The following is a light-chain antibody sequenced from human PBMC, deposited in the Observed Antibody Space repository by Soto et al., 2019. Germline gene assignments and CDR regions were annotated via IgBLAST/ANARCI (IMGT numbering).Light chain of an antibody. Sequence: QSALTQPASVSGSPGQSITISCTGTSSDVGGYNYVSWYQQHPGKAPKLMIYDVNNRPSGVSNRFSGSKSGTAASLTISGLQAEDAADYYCSSYTSSSARFFGTGTKLTVL. CDR1: SSDVGGYNY. J-gene: IGLJ1*01. CDR2: DVN. CDR3: SSYTSSSARF. V-gene: IGLV2-14*01.